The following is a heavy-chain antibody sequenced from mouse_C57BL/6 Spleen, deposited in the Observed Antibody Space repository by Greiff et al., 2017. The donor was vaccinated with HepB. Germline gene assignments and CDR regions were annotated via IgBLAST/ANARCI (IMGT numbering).Heavy chain of an antibody. Sequence: QVQLQQPGAELVKPGASVKLSCKASGYTFTSYWMQWVKQRPGQGLEWIGEIDPSDSYTNYNQKFKGKATLTVDTSSSTAYMQLSSLTSEDSAVYYCARQPTYWGQGTLVTVSA. CDR1: GYTFTSYW. D-gene: IGHD6-1*01. J-gene: IGHJ3*01. V-gene: IGHV1-50*01. CDR2: IDPSDSYT. CDR3: ARQPTY.